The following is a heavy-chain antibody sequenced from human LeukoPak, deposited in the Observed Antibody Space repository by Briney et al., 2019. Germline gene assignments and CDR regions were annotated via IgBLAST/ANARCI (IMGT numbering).Heavy chain of an antibody. D-gene: IGHD6-13*01. J-gene: IGHJ4*02. Sequence: SETLSLTCAVYGGPISSYYWSWIRQPPGKGLEWIGYIYYSGSTNYNPSLKSRVTISVDTSKNQFSLKLSSVTAADTAVYYCATFVRIAAAGTFDYWGQGTLVTVSS. V-gene: IGHV4-59*01. CDR2: IYYSGST. CDR3: ATFVRIAAAGTFDY. CDR1: GGPISSYY.